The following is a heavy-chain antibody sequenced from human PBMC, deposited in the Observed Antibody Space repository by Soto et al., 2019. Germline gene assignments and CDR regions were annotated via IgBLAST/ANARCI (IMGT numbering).Heavy chain of an antibody. CDR1: GYTFTSYG. J-gene: IGHJ3*01. V-gene: IGHV1-18*01. D-gene: IGHD3-16*01. Sequence: ASVKVSCKASGYTFTSYGISWVRQAPGQGLEWMGWISAYNGNTNYVQKLQGRVTMTTDTSTSTAYMELRSLRSDDTAVYYCARDYYDGSASYGLENWGQGTMVTVSS. CDR3: ARDYYDGSASYGLEN. CDR2: ISAYNGNT.